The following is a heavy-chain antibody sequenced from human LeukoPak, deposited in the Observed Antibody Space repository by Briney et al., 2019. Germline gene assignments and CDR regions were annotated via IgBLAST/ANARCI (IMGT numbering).Heavy chain of an antibody. CDR3: VRGVSISSSWYNDI. CDR2: FSRGGSTT. CDR1: GFTFSDYY. D-gene: IGHD6-13*01. V-gene: IGHV3-11*01. Sequence: GGSLRLSCAASGFTFSDYYMSWIRQAPGKGLEWVSYFSRGGSTTYYADSVKGRFTISRDNAKNSLFLQMNGLRAEDTAVYYCVRGVSISSSWYNDIWGQGTMVTVSS. J-gene: IGHJ3*02.